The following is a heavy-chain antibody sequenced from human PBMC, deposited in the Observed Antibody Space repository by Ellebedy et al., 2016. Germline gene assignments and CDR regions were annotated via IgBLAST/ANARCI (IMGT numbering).Heavy chain of an antibody. CDR2: INFDGSDI. CDR1: GFTFISYW. CDR3: ARDVGGGYFDY. V-gene: IGHV3-7*03. Sequence: GGSLRLSCAASGFTFISYWVTWVRQAPGKGLEWVANINFDGSDISYVDSVKGRFTISRDTAKNSVFLQMNSLRAEDMAMYYCARDVGGGYFDYWGQGTRVTVSS. D-gene: IGHD2-15*01. J-gene: IGHJ4*02.